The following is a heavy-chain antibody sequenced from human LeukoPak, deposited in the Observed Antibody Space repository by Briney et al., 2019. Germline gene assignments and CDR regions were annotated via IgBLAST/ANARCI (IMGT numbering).Heavy chain of an antibody. V-gene: IGHV4-34*01. CDR1: GGSFSGYY. CDR2: INHSGST. D-gene: IGHD2-21*02. Sequence: PSETLSLTCAVYGGSFSGYYWSWIRQPPGKGLEWIGEINHSGSTNYNPSLKSRVTISVDTSKNQFSLKLSSVTAADTAVYYCARGGGYCGGDCYSVWLDYWGQGTLVTVSS. CDR3: ARGGGYCGGDCYSVWLDY. J-gene: IGHJ4*02.